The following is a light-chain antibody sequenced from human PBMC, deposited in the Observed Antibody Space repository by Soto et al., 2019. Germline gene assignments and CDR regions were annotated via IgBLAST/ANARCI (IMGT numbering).Light chain of an antibody. CDR3: AAWDDSLSGHVV. CDR2: RNN. CDR1: SSNIGSNY. V-gene: IGLV1-47*01. Sequence: QAVVIQPPSASGTPGQRVTISCSGSSSNIGSNYVYWYQQLPGTAPKLLIYRNNQRPSGVPDRFSGSKSGTSASLAISGLRSEDEADYYCAAWDDSLSGHVVFGGGTKLTVL. J-gene: IGLJ2*01.